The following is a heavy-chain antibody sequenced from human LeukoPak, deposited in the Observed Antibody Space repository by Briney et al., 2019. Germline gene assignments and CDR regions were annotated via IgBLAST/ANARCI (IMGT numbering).Heavy chain of an antibody. Sequence: ASVKVSCKASGYTFTSYYMHWVRQAPGQGLEWMGIINPSGGSTSYAQKFQGRVTMTRDMSTSTVYMELSSLRSEDTAVYYCARDLSFGSSWSNAVIFSYYYYMDVWGKGTTVTVSS. CDR1: GYTFTSYY. D-gene: IGHD6-13*01. CDR2: INPSGGST. CDR3: ARDLSFGSSWSNAVIFSYYYYMDV. J-gene: IGHJ6*03. V-gene: IGHV1-46*01.